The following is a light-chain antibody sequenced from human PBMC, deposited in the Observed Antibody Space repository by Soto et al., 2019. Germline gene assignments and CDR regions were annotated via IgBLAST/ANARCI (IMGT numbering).Light chain of an antibody. Sequence: DIVMTQSPDSLAVSLGERAAINCKSSQNILYFSNNKNYLAWYQQKPGQPPRLLIHWASTRASGVPERFSGSGSGTDFTLTITSLQTEDAAVYYCQQYYNSPRTFGQGTKVEIK. CDR3: QQYYNSPRT. CDR2: WAS. J-gene: IGKJ1*01. CDR1: QNILYFSNNKNY. V-gene: IGKV4-1*01.